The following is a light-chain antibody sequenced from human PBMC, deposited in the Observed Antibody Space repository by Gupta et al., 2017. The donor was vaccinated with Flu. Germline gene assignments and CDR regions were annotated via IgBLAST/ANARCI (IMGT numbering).Light chain of an antibody. CDR1: QTVTSSH. CDR3: HQYENSPRT. CDR2: GAS. Sequence: EIVLTQSPGTLSLSPGERATLSCRASQTVTSSHLAWYQQKPGQAPRLLIYGASTRATGIPDRFSGSGSGTDFTLTISRLEPEDFAVYYCHQYENSPRTFGQGTKVEIK. J-gene: IGKJ1*01. V-gene: IGKV3-20*01.